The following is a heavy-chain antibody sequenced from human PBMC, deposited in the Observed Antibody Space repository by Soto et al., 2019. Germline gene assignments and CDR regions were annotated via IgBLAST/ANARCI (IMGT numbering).Heavy chain of an antibody. CDR1: GGSISSYY. CDR3: AMGSGWYDY. Sequence: SETLSLTCTVSGGSISSYYWSWVRQPPGKGLEWIGYIYYSGSTNYNPSYNPSLKSRVTISLGTSKNQFSLRLSSVTAADTAVYFCAMGSGWYDYWGPGTLATVST. V-gene: IGHV4-59*08. J-gene: IGHJ4*02. D-gene: IGHD6-19*01. CDR2: IYYSGST.